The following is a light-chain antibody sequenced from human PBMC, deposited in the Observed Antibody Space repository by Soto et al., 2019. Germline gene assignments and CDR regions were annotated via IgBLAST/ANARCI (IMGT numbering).Light chain of an antibody. J-gene: IGLJ1*01. CDR2: DVS. Sequence: QPALTQPRSVSGSPGQSVTISCTGTSSDVGYYNYVSWYQQYPGKAPKVIIYDVSERPSGVPDRFSGSKSGNTASLTISGLQAEDEADYYCCSYAGSPRYVFGTGTKLTVL. CDR3: CSYAGSPRYV. V-gene: IGLV2-11*01. CDR1: SSDVGYYNY.